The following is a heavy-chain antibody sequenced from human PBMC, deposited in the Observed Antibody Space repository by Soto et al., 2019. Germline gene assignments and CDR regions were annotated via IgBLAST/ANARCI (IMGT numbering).Heavy chain of an antibody. CDR3: ARDRGGMVTASVEWGMDV. J-gene: IGHJ6*02. Sequence: QVQLEESGGGVVQPGRSLRLSCAASGFTFSSYAMHWVRQAPGKGLEWVTIISYDGSNEYYADSVKGRFTISRDNSKNTLFLQMNSVRGDDTAVYYCARDRGGMVTASVEWGMDVWGQGTTVTVSS. CDR1: GFTFSSYA. D-gene: IGHD5-18*01. CDR2: ISYDGSNE. V-gene: IGHV3-30-3*01.